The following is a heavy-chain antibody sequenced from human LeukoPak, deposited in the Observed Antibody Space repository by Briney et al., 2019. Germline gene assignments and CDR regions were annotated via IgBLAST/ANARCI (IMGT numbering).Heavy chain of an antibody. D-gene: IGHD2-15*01. CDR3: ARMKCSGGSCYSNY. CDR2: INTNTGIP. Sequence: ASVKVSCKASGYTFTTYVMNWVRQAPGQGLEWMGWINTNTGIPTYAQGFTGRFVFSLDTSVSTTYLQISSLKAEDTAVYYCARMKCSGGSCYSNYWGQGTLVTASS. J-gene: IGHJ4*02. CDR1: GYTFTTYV. V-gene: IGHV7-4-1*02.